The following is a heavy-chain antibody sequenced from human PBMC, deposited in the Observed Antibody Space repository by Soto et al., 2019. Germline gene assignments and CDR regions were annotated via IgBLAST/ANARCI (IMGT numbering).Heavy chain of an antibody. Sequence: SETLSLTCAVYGGSFSGYYWSWIRQPPGKGLEWIGEINHSGSTNYNPSLKSRVTISVDTSKNQFSLKLSSVTAADTAVYYCARGGRLRYFDRYDYWGQGTLVTVSS. CDR3: ARGGRLRYFDRYDY. D-gene: IGHD3-9*01. V-gene: IGHV4-34*01. CDR2: INHSGST. CDR1: GGSFSGYY. J-gene: IGHJ4*02.